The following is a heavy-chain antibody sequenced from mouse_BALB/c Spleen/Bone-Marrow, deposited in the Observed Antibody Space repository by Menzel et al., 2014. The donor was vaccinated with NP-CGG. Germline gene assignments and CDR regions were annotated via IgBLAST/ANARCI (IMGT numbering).Heavy chain of an antibody. V-gene: IGHV1S137*01. CDR3: ARSGKVRNAMDY. J-gene: IGHJ4*01. Sequence: VQLQQSGAELVRPGVSVKISCKGSGYRFTDYAIHWVKQSHAKSLEWIGLISGYYGDAIYNQKFKGKATMTVDKSSSTAYMDLARLTSEDSAIYYCARSGKVRNAMDYWGQGTSVTVSS. D-gene: IGHD2-14*01. CDR2: ISGYYGDA. CDR1: GYRFTDYA.